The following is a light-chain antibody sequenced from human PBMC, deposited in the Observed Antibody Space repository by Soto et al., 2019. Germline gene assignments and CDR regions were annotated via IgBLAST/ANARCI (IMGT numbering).Light chain of an antibody. CDR2: KAS. CDR1: QSIESW. V-gene: IGKV1-5*03. J-gene: IGKJ2*01. CDR3: QQYNTYAT. Sequence: DIQMTQSPSTLSASVGDRVTITCRASQSIESWLAWYQQKPGKAPRLLIYKASTLESGVPTRFSGSGSGTEFTLTISSLQPDDFATYYCQQYNTYATFGQGTKLDIK.